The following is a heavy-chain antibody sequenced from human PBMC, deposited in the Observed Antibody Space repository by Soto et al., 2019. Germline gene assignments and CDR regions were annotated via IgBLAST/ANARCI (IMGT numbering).Heavy chain of an antibody. CDR3: ARGRRLRGYSYGPDAFDI. V-gene: IGHV4-34*01. J-gene: IGHJ3*02. CDR1: GGSFSGYY. Sequence: SETLSLTCAVYGGSFSGYYWSWIRQPPGKGLEFIWEINHSGSTNYNPSLKRRVTISVDTSKKKFSLKLSSVTAADTAVYYCARGRRLRGYSYGPDAFDIGGKGTIVTVSS. D-gene: IGHD5-18*01. CDR2: INHSGST.